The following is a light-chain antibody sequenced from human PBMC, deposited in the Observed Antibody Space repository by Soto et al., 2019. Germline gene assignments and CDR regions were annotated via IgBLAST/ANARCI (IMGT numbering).Light chain of an antibody. CDR2: GNN. V-gene: IGLV1-40*01. CDR1: SSNIRAGFD. J-gene: IGLJ1*01. Sequence: QSVLTQSPSVSGAPGQRVSISCTGTSSNIRAGFDVHWYQQLPATAPKLLIYGNNNRPSGVPDRFSGSKSGTSASLAITGLQAEDEADYYCQSYDTSLSGGSVFGTGTKLTVL. CDR3: QSYDTSLSGGSV.